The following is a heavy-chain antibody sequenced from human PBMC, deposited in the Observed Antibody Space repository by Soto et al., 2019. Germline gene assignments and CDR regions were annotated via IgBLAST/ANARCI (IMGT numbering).Heavy chain of an antibody. CDR1: GFTFSSYA. CDR2: ISYDGSNK. CDR3: ARRGSSGWLLNHFDY. D-gene: IGHD6-19*01. J-gene: IGHJ4*02. Sequence: QVQLVESGGGVVQPGRSLRLSCAASGFTFSSYAMHWVRQAPGKGLEWVAVISYDGSNKYYADSVKGRFTISRDNSKNTLYLQMNSLRAEDTAVYYCARRGSSGWLLNHFDYWGQGTLFTVSS. V-gene: IGHV3-30-3*01.